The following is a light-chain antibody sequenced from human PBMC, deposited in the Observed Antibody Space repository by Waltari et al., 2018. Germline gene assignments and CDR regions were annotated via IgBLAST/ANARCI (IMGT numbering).Light chain of an antibody. CDR1: QGISSS. Sequence: IQMSQSPSSLSASVGDRVTITCRASQGISSSLNWYQQKPGKAPRLLIYNANTLASGVPSIFSGSGSGTEFTLTISSLQPEDFASYYCQQGNNYPFTFGPGTKLDIK. CDR3: QQGNNYPFT. V-gene: IGKV1D-13*01. J-gene: IGKJ3*01. CDR2: NAN.